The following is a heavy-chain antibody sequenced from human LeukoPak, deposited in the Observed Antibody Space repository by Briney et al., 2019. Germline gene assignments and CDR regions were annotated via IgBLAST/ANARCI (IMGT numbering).Heavy chain of an antibody. CDR1: GYSFTSYW. V-gene: IGHV5-51*01. D-gene: IGHD6-19*01. CDR2: NYPGDSDT. J-gene: IGHJ5*02. CDR3: ARQSSGRAWFDP. Sequence: GESLKISSKGSGYSFTSYWIGWVRQMPGKGLEWMGVNYPGDSDTRYSPSFQGQVTISADKSINTAYLQWSSLNASDTAMYYCARQSSGRAWFDPWGQGTLVTVSS.